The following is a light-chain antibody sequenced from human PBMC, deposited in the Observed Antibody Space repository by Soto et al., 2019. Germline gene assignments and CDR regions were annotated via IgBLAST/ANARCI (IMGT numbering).Light chain of an antibody. Sequence: EIVMTPSPATLSVSPGERVTLSCRANQGLSSNLAWYQQKPGQAPRLLIYGASTRATGIPARFSGSGSGTEFTLTISSLQSEDFAIYYCQQYNNWPRITFGQGTRLEIK. CDR2: GAS. CDR1: QGLSSN. V-gene: IGKV3-15*01. CDR3: QQYNNWPRIT. J-gene: IGKJ5*01.